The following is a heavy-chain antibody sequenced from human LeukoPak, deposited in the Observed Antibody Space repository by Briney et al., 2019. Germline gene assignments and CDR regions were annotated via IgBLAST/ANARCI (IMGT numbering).Heavy chain of an antibody. J-gene: IGHJ4*02. D-gene: IGHD2-2*01. CDR2: IIPIFGTA. CDR1: GGTFSSYA. V-gene: IGHV1-69*05. CDR3: ARGRRVPSSLDY. Sequence: PVKVSCKASGGTFSSYAISWVRQAPGQGLEWMGRIIPIFGTANYAQKFQGRVTITTDESTSTAYMELCSLRSEDTAVYYCARGRRVPSSLDYWGQGTLVTVSS.